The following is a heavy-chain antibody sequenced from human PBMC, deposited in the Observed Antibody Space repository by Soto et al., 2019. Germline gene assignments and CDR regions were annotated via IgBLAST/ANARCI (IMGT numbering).Heavy chain of an antibody. V-gene: IGHV1-24*01. Sequence: ASVKVSCKVSGYTLTELSMHWVRQAPGKGLEWMGGFDPEDGETIYAQKFQGRVTMTEDTSTDTAYMELSSLRSEDTAVYYCAVVLRYFDWLPKPRPFDYWGQGTLVT. CDR3: AVVLRYFDWLPKPRPFDY. D-gene: IGHD3-9*01. CDR2: FDPEDGET. J-gene: IGHJ4*02. CDR1: GYTLTELS.